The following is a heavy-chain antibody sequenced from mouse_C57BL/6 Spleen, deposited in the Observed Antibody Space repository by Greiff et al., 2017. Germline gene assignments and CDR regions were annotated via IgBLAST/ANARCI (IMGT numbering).Heavy chain of an antibody. CDR1: GFTFSSYA. J-gene: IGHJ2*01. CDR3: TRDDGYYPYFDY. V-gene: IGHV5-9-1*02. Sequence: EVMLVESGEGLVKPGGSLKLSCAASGFTFSSYAMSWVRQTPEKRLEWVAYISSGGDYIYYADTVKGRFTISRDNARNTLYLQMSSLKSEDTAMYYCTRDDGYYPYFDYWGQGTTLTVSS. D-gene: IGHD2-3*01. CDR2: ISSGGDYI.